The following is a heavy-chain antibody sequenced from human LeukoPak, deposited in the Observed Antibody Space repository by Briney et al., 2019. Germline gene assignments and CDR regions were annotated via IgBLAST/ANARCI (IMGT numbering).Heavy chain of an antibody. V-gene: IGHV3-74*01. CDR2: INSDGSST. CDR1: GFTFSSYW. J-gene: IGHJ4*02. D-gene: IGHD1-26*01. Sequence: GGSLRLSCAASGFTFSSYWMHWVRQAPGKGLVWVSRINSDGSSTSYADSVKGRFTISRDNAKNTLYLQMNSLRAEDTAMYYCARDWDGSSFDYWGQGTLVTVSS. CDR3: ARDWDGSSFDY.